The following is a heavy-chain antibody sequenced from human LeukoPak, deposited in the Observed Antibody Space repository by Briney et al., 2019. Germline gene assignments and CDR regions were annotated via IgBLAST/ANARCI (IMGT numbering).Heavy chain of an antibody. D-gene: IGHD3-9*01. J-gene: IGHJ4*02. CDR1: GGSISSSNW. Sequence: SETLSLTCAVSGGSISSSNWWSWLRHPPGKGLEWIGEIYHSGSTNYNPSLKSRVTISVDKSKNQFSLKLSSVTAADTAVYYCARVYNYDILTGAYFFDYWGQGTLVTVSS. CDR3: ARVYNYDILTGAYFFDY. V-gene: IGHV4-4*02. CDR2: IYHSGST.